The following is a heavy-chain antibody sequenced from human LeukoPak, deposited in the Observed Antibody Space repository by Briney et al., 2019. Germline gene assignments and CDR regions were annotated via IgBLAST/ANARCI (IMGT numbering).Heavy chain of an antibody. J-gene: IGHJ4*02. CDR1: GFTFSDYS. CDR2: ISSSSSYI. Sequence: GGSLRLSCAASGFTFSDYSINWVRQAPGKGLEWVSSISSSSSYIYYADSVKGRFTISRDNAKNSLYLQMNRLRAEDTAVYYCARDPNDYGDRFDYWGQGTLVTVSS. V-gene: IGHV3-21*01. D-gene: IGHD4-17*01. CDR3: ARDPNDYGDRFDY.